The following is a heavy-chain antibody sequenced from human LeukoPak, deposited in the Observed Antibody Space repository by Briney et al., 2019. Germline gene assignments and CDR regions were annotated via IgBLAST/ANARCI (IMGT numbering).Heavy chain of an antibody. Sequence: SETLSLICTVSGGSISGYYCTWIRQPPGKGLEWIGYIYNSGSSDYNPSLKSRVTISVDTSKNQFSLKLSSVTAADTAVYYCARGVRWLQLSYFDYWGQGALVTVSS. D-gene: IGHD5-24*01. J-gene: IGHJ4*02. CDR3: ARGVRWLQLSYFDY. CDR1: GGSISGYY. V-gene: IGHV4-59*01. CDR2: IYNSGSS.